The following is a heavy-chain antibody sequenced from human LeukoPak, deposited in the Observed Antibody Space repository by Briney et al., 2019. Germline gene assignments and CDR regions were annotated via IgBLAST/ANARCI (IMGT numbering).Heavy chain of an antibody. J-gene: IGHJ4*02. D-gene: IGHD6-19*01. V-gene: IGHV1-2*02. CDR1: GYTFTGYY. Sequence: ASVKVSCKASGYTFTGYYMHWVRQAPGQGLEWMGWINPNSGGTNYAQKFQGRVTMTRDTSISTAYMELSRLRADDTAVYYCARAGSGWYWFDYWGQGTLVTVSS. CDR2: INPNSGGT. CDR3: ARAGSGWYWFDY.